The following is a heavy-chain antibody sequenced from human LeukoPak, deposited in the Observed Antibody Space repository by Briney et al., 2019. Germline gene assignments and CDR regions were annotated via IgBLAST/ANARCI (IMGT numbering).Heavy chain of an antibody. CDR2: IYHGDSDT. D-gene: IGHD6-6*01. J-gene: IGHJ4*02. V-gene: IGHV5-51*01. CDR3: ARQAIAARIYYFDY. Sequence: GEALKISCNGSGYSFTSYWIGWVRQMPGKGLEWMGIIYHGDSDTRYSPSFQGQVTISADKSISTAYLQWSSLKASDTAMYYCARQAIAARIYYFDYWGQGTLVAVSS. CDR1: GYSFTSYW.